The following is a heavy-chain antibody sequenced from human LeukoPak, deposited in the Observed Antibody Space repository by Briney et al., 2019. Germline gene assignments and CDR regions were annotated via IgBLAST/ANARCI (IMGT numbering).Heavy chain of an antibody. CDR1: GYTFTGYY. V-gene: IGHV1-2*02. Sequence: GASVKVSCKASGYTFTGYYMYWVRQAPGQGLEWMGWINPNSGDTDYAQKFQGRVTMTRDTSINTAYMELSSLRSDDTAVYYCAERYYASGSYFAPWGQGTLVTVSS. CDR2: INPNSGDT. J-gene: IGHJ5*02. CDR3: AERYYASGSYFAP. D-gene: IGHD3-10*01.